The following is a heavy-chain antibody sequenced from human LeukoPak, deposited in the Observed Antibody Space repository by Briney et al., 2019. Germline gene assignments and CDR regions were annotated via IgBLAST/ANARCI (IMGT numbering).Heavy chain of an antibody. D-gene: IGHD6-19*01. CDR3: ARQDSSGWTPFDY. J-gene: IGHJ4*02. CDR2: MYTIGST. CDR1: GGSVSSYY. Sequence: SETLSLTCTVSGGSVSSYYWSWIRQPAGKGLEWIGRMYTIGSTNYNPSLKSRVTMSVDTSKNQFSLKLSSVTAADTAVYYCARQDSSGWTPFDYWGQGTLVTVSS. V-gene: IGHV4-4*07.